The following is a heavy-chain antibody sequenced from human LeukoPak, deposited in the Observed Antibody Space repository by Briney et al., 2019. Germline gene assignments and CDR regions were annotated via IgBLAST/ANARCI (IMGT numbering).Heavy chain of an antibody. V-gene: IGHV1-46*01. CDR3: ARKRITRVREVSQNWCDP. Sequence: ASVKVSCKASGYTFTSYYMHWVRQAPGQGLEWMGIINPSGGSTSYAQKFQGRVTMTRDTSTSTVYMELSSLRSEDTAVYYFARKRITRVREVSQNWCDPGGRGTLVPVPS. CDR1: GYTFTSYY. CDR2: INPSGGST. D-gene: IGHD3-10*01. J-gene: IGHJ5*02.